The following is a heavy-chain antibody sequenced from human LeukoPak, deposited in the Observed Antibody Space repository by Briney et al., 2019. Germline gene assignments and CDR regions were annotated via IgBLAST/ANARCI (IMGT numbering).Heavy chain of an antibody. D-gene: IGHD3-16*01. J-gene: IGHJ4*02. CDR1: GFTFSSYA. V-gene: IGHV3-64*01. Sequence: GGSLRLSCAASGFTFSSYAMHWVRQALGKGLEYVSAISSNGGSTYYANSVKGRFTISRDNSKNTLYLQMGSLRAEDMAVYYCARDYDFDYWGQGTLVTVSS. CDR3: ARDYDFDY. CDR2: ISSNGGST.